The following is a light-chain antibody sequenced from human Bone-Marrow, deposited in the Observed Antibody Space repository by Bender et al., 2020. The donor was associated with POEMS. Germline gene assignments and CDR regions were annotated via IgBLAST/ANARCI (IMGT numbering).Light chain of an antibody. CDR3: QSADSRGPYVV. J-gene: IGLJ2*01. V-gene: IGLV3-25*03. Sequence: SYELTQPPSVSVSPGHTARITCSGDALPTQFSYWYPQKPAHAPLLVIYKDNERPSGTPDRFSGSSSGATATLTITGVQAEDEADYYCQSADSRGPYVVFGGGTKLTVL. CDR1: ALPTQF. CDR2: KDN.